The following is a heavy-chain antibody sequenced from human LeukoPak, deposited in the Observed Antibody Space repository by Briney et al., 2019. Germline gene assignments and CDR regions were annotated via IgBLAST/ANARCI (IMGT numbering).Heavy chain of an antibody. CDR3: ARDSTLSSSREPDAFDI. V-gene: IGHV4-34*01. CDR2: VNHSGGT. D-gene: IGHD6-13*01. Sequence: SETLSLTCAVYGGSFSGYYWTWIRQPPGKGLEWIGEVNHSGGTNYNPSLKSRVTISVDTSKNQFSLKLSSVTAADTAVYYCARDSTLSSSREPDAFDIWGQGTMVTVSS. J-gene: IGHJ3*02. CDR1: GGSFSGYY.